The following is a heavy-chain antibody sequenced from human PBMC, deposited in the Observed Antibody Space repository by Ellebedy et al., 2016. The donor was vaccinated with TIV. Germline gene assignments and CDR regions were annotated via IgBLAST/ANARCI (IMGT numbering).Heavy chain of an antibody. Sequence: MPSETLSLTCAISGDSVSSNSATWNWIRQSPSRGLEWLGRTYYRSKWYNDYAVSVKSRITIKSDTSKNQFSLQLNSVNPEDTAVYYCARVEENSSGWLSWFDPWGQGTLVTVSS. V-gene: IGHV6-1*01. CDR3: ARVEENSSGWLSWFDP. J-gene: IGHJ5*02. D-gene: IGHD6-19*01. CDR1: GDSVSSNSAT. CDR2: TYYRSKWYN.